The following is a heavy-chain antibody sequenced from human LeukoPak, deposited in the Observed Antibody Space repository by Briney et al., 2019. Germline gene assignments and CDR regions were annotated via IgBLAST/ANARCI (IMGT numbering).Heavy chain of an antibody. CDR1: GGSISSGGYY. V-gene: IGHV4-31*03. J-gene: IGHJ4*02. Sequence: PSQTLSLTCTVSGGSISSGGYYWSWLRQHPGKGLEWIVYIYYSGSTYYNPSLKSRVIISVYTSKNKFSLKLTSVTAADTAVYYCARDGGSGGYYFDSWGQGTLVTVSS. D-gene: IGHD3-10*01. CDR3: ARDGGSGGYYFDS. CDR2: IYYSGST.